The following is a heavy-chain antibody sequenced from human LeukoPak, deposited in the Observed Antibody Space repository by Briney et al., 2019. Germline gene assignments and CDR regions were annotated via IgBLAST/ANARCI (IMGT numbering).Heavy chain of an antibody. D-gene: IGHD3-16*02. V-gene: IGHV1-46*01. CDR1: GYTFTSYY. CDR3: ARDLSHDTFSDIRLAPHYYYYMDV. Sequence: ASVKVSCKASGYTFTSYYMHWVRQAPGQGLEWMGIINPSGGSTSYAQKFQGRVTMTRDTSTSTVYMELSSLRSEDTAVYYCARDLSHDTFSDIRLAPHYYYYMDVWGKGTTVTISS. J-gene: IGHJ6*03. CDR2: INPSGGST.